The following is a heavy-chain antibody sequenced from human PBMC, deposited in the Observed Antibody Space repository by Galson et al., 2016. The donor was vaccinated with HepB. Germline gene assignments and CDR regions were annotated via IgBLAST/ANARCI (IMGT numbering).Heavy chain of an antibody. CDR1: GFTFSLYS. D-gene: IGHD6-19*01. J-gene: IGHJ6*02. CDR3: ARDERWPRGMDV. Sequence: SLRLSCAASGFTFSLYSMYWVRQAPGKGLDWVLYISTGGTTIYYADSVKGRFTISRDNAKNLLYLQMNSLRAEDTAVYYCARDERWPRGMDVWGQGTTVTVSS. V-gene: IGHV3-48*04. CDR2: ISTGGTTI.